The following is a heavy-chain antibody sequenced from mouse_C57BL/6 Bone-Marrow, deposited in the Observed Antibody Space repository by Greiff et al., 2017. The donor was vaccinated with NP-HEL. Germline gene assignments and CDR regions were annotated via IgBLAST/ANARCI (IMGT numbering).Heavy chain of an antibody. CDR2: IYPGSGST. D-gene: IGHD3-2*02. Sequence: QVQLKQPGAELVKPGASVKMSCKASGYTFTSYWITWVKQRPGQGLEWIGDIYPGSGSTNYNEKFKSKATLTVDTSSSTAYMQLSSLTSEDSAVYYCARRGDSSGYVRGYFDYWGQGTTLTVSS. V-gene: IGHV1-55*01. J-gene: IGHJ2*01. CDR1: GYTFTSYW. CDR3: ARRGDSSGYVRGYFDY.